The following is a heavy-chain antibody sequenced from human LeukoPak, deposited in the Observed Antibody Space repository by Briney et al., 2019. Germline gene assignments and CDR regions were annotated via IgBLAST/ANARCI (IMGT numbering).Heavy chain of an antibody. Sequence: ASVKVSCKASGYTFTSYAMHWVRQAPGQRLEWMGWINAGNGNTKYSQEFQGRVTITRDTSASTAYMELSSLRSEDMAVYYCARDGAYYYDSRGAFDIWGQGTMVTVSS. V-gene: IGHV1-3*03. J-gene: IGHJ3*02. D-gene: IGHD3-22*01. CDR2: INAGNGNT. CDR3: ARDGAYYYDSRGAFDI. CDR1: GYTFTSYA.